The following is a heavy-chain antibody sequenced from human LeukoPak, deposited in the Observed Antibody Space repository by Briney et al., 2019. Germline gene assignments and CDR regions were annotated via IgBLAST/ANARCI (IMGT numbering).Heavy chain of an antibody. CDR3: ASRDTHDYHHYYMDV. CDR1: GFTFNTYW. D-gene: IGHD5-18*01. Sequence: PGGSLRLSCAASGFTFNTYWMAWVRQAPGRGLEWLTNVHPDGSQKYYVDSVKGRFTISRDNAKNSLYLQMNSLRTEDTAVYYCASRDTHDYHHYYMDVWGKGTTVTVSS. CDR2: VHPDGSQK. V-gene: IGHV3-7*01. J-gene: IGHJ6*03.